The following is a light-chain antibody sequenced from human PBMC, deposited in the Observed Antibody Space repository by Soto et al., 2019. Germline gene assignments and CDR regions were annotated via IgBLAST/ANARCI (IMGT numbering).Light chain of an antibody. J-gene: IGKJ3*01. CDR2: GSF. Sequence: IVLTQSPGTLSLSPGETATLSCRASQSVSSSYLAWYQQKPGHPPRLLIYGSFSRATGIPDRCSASGSGTAFTLTISLLEPEDFAVYYCQQYGVSPSFTFGLGTKVYLK. CDR3: QQYGVSPSFT. CDR1: QSVSSSY. V-gene: IGKV3-20*01.